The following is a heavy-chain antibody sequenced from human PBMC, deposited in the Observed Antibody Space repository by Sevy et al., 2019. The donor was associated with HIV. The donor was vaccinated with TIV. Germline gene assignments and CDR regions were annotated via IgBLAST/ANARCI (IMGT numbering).Heavy chain of an antibody. D-gene: IGHD6-19*01. CDR2: IWYDGSNN. J-gene: IGHJ4*02. CDR1: GFTFSSYG. V-gene: IGHV3-33*06. Sequence: GGSLRLSCAASGFTFSSYGMHWVRQAPGKGLEWVAVIWYDGSNNYYADSVKGRFTISRDNSKNTLYLQMNSLRAEDTAVYYCAKGPGRSGWYHYLDYWGQGTLVTVSS. CDR3: AKGPGRSGWYHYLDY.